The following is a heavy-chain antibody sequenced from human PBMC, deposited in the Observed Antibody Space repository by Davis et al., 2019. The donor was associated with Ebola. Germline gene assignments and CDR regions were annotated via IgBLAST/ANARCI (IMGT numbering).Heavy chain of an antibody. CDR2: INHSGST. D-gene: IGHD4-17*01. V-gene: IGHV4-34*01. J-gene: IGHJ2*01. Sequence: SETLSLTCTVSGGSISSYYWSWIRQPPGKGLEWIGEINHSGSTNYNPSLKSRVTISVDTSKNQFSLKLSSVTAADTAVYYCARGDRTTVTRKNRFVWYFDLWGRGTLVTVSS. CDR3: ARGDRTTVTRKNRFVWYFDL. CDR1: GGSISSYY.